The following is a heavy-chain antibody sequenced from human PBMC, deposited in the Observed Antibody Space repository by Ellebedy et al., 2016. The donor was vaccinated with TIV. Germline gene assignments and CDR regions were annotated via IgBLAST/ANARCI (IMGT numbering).Heavy chain of an antibody. CDR3: ARDPGGGGDFGDNWFDP. Sequence: PGGSLRLSCEASGIIVSDYFMNWVRQAPGKGLEWVSVLYPDAKTNYTDSVNGRFIVSRDSSKNTLYLQIKRLTAEDTAVYYCARDPGGGGDFGDNWFDPWGQGTLVTVSS. V-gene: IGHV3-66*01. CDR1: GIIVSDYF. J-gene: IGHJ5*02. D-gene: IGHD2-21*01. CDR2: LYPDAKT.